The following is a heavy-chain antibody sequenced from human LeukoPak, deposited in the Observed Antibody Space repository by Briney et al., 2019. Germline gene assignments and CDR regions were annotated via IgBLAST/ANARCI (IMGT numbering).Heavy chain of an antibody. Sequence: PSETLSLTCTVSGGSISSHYWSWIRQPPGKGLEWIGYIYYSGSTNYNPSLKSRVTISVDTSKNQSSLKLSSVTAADTAVYYCARGSYVWGSYRHLAFDYWGQGTLVTVSS. V-gene: IGHV4-59*11. J-gene: IGHJ4*02. D-gene: IGHD3-16*02. CDR1: GGSISSHY. CDR2: IYYSGST. CDR3: ARGSYVWGSYRHLAFDY.